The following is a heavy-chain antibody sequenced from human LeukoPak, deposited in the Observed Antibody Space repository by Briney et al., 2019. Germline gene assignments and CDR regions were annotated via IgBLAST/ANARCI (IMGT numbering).Heavy chain of an antibody. CDR1: GYSFIDYY. CDR2: INPHSGGT. J-gene: IGHJ4*02. D-gene: IGHD2-21*02. V-gene: IGHV1-2*02. Sequence: GASVKVSCKASGYSFIDYYIHWVRQAPGQGLEWMGYINPHSGGTNSPQKFQGRVTMTTDTSISTAYMELSSLISDDTAMYYCVSEGNELLSKNFDYWGQGTLVTVSS. CDR3: VSEGNELLSKNFDY.